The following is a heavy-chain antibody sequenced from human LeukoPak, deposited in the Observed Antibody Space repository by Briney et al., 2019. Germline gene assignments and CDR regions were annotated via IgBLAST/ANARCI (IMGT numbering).Heavy chain of an antibody. CDR1: GFTFSSYW. Sequence: GGSLRLSCAASGFTFSSYWMSWVRQAPGKGLEWVANIKQDGSEKYYVDSVKGRFTISRDNAKNSLYLQMNSLRAEDTAVYYCARDSPKVPPGYGMDVWGQGTTVTVSS. V-gene: IGHV3-7*01. CDR2: IKQDGSEK. D-gene: IGHD1-14*01. J-gene: IGHJ6*02. CDR3: ARDSPKVPPGYGMDV.